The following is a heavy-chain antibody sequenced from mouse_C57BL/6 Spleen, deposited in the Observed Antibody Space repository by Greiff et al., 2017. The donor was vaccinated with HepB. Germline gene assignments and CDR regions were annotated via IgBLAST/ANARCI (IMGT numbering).Heavy chain of an antibody. V-gene: IGHV2-5*01. CDR3: AKRVYDYDGGFAY. D-gene: IGHD2-4*01. J-gene: IGHJ3*01. Sequence: QVQLQQSGPGLVQPSQSLSITCTVSGFSLTSYGVHWVRQSPGKGLEWLGVIWRGGSTDYNAAFMSRLSITKDNSKSQVFFKMNSLQADDTAIYYCAKRVYDYDGGFAYWGQGTLVTVSA. CDR2: IWRGGST. CDR1: GFSLTSYG.